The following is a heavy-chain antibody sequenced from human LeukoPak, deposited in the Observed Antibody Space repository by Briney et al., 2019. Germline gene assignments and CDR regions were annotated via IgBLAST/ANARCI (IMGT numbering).Heavy chain of an antibody. Sequence: SETLSLTCTVSGGSIISYYWSWIRQPPGKGLEWIGYIYYSGSTSYNPSLKSRVTISVDTSKNQFSLKLSSVTAADTAVYYCATLWDWGQGTLVTVSS. V-gene: IGHV4-59*08. D-gene: IGHD3-16*01. CDR1: GGSIISYY. CDR3: ATLWD. J-gene: IGHJ4*02. CDR2: IYYSGST.